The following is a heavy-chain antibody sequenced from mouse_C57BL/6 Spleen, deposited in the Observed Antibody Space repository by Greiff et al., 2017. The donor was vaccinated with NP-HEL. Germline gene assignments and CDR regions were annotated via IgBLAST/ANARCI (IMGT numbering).Heavy chain of an antibody. CDR1: GYTFTSYW. CDR2: IYPGSGST. J-gene: IGHJ4*01. D-gene: IGHD2-4*01. Sequence: QVQLQQPGAELVMPGASVKMSCKASGYTFTSYWITWVKQRPGQGLEWIGDIYPGSGSTNYNEKFKSKATLTVDTSSSTAYMQLSSLTSEDSAVYYCARRDYEAYYAMDYWGQGTSVTVSS. V-gene: IGHV1-55*01. CDR3: ARRDYEAYYAMDY.